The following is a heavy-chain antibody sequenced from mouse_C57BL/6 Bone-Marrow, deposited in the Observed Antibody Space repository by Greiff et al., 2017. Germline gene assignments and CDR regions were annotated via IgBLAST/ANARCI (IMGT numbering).Heavy chain of an antibody. CDR2: IRSTSNNYAT. V-gene: IGHV10-1*01. CDR1: GFSFNTYA. Sequence: EVQLVESGGGLVQPKGSLKLSCAASGFSFNTYAMNWVRQAPGKGLEWVARIRSTSNNYATYYADSVKDRFTISRDDSESMLYLQMNNLKTEDTAMYYCVRHKNSKGAMDDWGQGTSVTVSS. CDR3: VRHKNSKGAMDD. D-gene: IGHD2-5*01. J-gene: IGHJ4*01.